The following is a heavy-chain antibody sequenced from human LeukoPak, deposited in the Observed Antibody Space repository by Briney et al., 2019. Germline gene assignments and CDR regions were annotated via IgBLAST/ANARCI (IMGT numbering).Heavy chain of an antibody. V-gene: IGHV4-59*08. CDR3: ARQPSRAGTTDWFDP. J-gene: IGHJ5*02. Sequence: SETLSLTCTVSGGSISSYYWTWIRQSPGKGLEWIGYIYYSGSTNYNPSLKSRVTISVDTSKSQFSLKLNSVTAADTAVYYCARQPSRAGTTDWFDPWGQGTLVTVSS. CDR1: GGSISSYY. CDR2: IYYSGST. D-gene: IGHD1-1*01.